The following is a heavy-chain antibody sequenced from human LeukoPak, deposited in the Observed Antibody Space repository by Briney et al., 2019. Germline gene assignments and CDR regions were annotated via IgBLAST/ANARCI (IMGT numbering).Heavy chain of an antibody. CDR3: ARGSSIDYVWGTYRQFDY. CDR2: IYSGGST. D-gene: IGHD3-16*02. Sequence: GGSLRLSCAASGFTVSSNYMSWVRQAPGKGLEWVSIIYSGGSTYYSDSVKGRFTISRDNSKNTLYLQMNSLRAEDTAVYYCARGSSIDYVWGTYRQFDYWGQGTLVTVSS. CDR1: GFTVSSNY. J-gene: IGHJ4*02. V-gene: IGHV3-66*02.